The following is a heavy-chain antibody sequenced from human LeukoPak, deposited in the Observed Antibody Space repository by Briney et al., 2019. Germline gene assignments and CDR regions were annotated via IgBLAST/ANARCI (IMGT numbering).Heavy chain of an antibody. Sequence: GGSLRLSCAASGFTFSRYGMHWVRLAPGKGLEWVAVISYDGSNKYYADSVKGRFTISRDNSKNTQYLQMNSLRAEDTAVYYCAKMGMGQLHYWGQGTLVTVSS. D-gene: IGHD6-6*01. CDR2: ISYDGSNK. CDR3: AKMGMGQLHY. J-gene: IGHJ4*02. CDR1: GFTFSRYG. V-gene: IGHV3-30*18.